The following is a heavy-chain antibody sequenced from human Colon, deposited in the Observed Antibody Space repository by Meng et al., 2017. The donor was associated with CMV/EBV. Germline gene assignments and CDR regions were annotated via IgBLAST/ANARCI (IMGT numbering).Heavy chain of an antibody. V-gene: IGHV1-2*02. CDR3: ARDHSSYDILTGYYKVYFDY. CDR1: GYIFTGYY. J-gene: IGHJ4*02. CDR2: INPNSGGT. Sequence: ASAKVSCKASGYIFTGYYMHWVRQAPGQGLEWMGWINPNSGGTNYAQKFQGRVTMTRDTSISTAYMELSRLRSDDTAVYYCARDHSSYDILTGYYKVYFDYWGQGTLVTVSS. D-gene: IGHD3-9*01.